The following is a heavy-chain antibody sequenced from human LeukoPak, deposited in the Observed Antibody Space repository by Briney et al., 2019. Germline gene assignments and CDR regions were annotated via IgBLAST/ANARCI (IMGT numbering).Heavy chain of an antibody. CDR2: IYYTGST. CDR3: ARGFGDSRGTRFDP. Sequence: SETLSLTCTVSGGSISTFYWSWIRQPPGKGLEWIGYIYYTGSTNYNPSLKSRVTILVDTSKNQFPLKLSSVTAADTAVYYCARGFGDSRGTRFDPWGQGTLVTVSS. CDR1: GGSISTFY. V-gene: IGHV4-59*01. D-gene: IGHD3-22*01. J-gene: IGHJ5*02.